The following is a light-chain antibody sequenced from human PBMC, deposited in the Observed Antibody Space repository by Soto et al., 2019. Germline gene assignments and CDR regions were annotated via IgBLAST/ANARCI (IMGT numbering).Light chain of an antibody. CDR3: QQYGSSPRYT. CDR1: QSVSSSY. Sequence: EIVLTQSPGTLSLSPGERATLSCRASQSVSSSYLAWYQQKPGQAPRLLIYGASSRATGIPDRFSGSGSGTDFTLTISRLEPEDFAVYFCQQYGSSPRYTFGQGTKLGSN. J-gene: IGKJ2*01. CDR2: GAS. V-gene: IGKV3-20*01.